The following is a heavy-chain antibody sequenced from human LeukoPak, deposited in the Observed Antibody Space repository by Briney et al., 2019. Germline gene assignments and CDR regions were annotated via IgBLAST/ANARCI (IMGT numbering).Heavy chain of an antibody. J-gene: IGHJ5*02. Sequence: GGSLRLSCAASGFTFSSYAMSWVRQAPGKGLEWVSAISGSGGSTYYADSVKGRFTISRDNSKNTLYLQMNSLRAEDTAVYYRAKEPDDDYSNPYNWFDPWGQRTLVTVSS. CDR1: GFTFSSYA. V-gene: IGHV3-23*01. CDR2: ISGSGGST. D-gene: IGHD4-11*01. CDR3: AKEPDDDYSNPYNWFDP.